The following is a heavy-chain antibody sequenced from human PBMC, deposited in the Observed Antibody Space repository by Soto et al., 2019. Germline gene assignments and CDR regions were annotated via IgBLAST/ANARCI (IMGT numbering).Heavy chain of an antibody. CDR1: GFTFSSYW. Sequence: EVQLVESGGGLVQPGGSLRLSCAASGFTFSSYWMSWVRQAPGKGLEGVANIKQDGSKKYYVDSVKGRFTISRDNAKNSRYLQMNSLRAEDTAVYYCARLKRQGIPLGENDAFDIWGQGTMVTVSS. CDR2: IKQDGSKK. D-gene: IGHD5-18*01. J-gene: IGHJ3*02. V-gene: IGHV3-7*01. CDR3: ARLKRQGIPLGENDAFDI.